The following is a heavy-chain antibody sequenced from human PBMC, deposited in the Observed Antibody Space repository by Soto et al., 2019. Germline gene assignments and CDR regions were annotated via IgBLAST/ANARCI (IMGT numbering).Heavy chain of an antibody. Sequence: GASVKVSCKASGYTFTGYYMHWVRQAPGQGLEWMGWINPNSGGTNYAQKFQGWVTMTGDTSISTAYMELSRLRSDDTAVYYCASSSSYSRNYYYYGMDVWGQGTTVTVSS. V-gene: IGHV1-2*04. CDR1: GYTFTGYY. CDR3: ASSSSYSRNYYYYGMDV. D-gene: IGHD6-6*01. CDR2: INPNSGGT. J-gene: IGHJ6*02.